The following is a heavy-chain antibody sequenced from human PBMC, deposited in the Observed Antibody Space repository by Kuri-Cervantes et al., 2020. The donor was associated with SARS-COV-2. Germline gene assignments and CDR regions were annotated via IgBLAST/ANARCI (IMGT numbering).Heavy chain of an antibody. CDR1: GGSISSSSYY. V-gene: IGHV4-39*01. J-gene: IGHJ4*01. CDR2: IYYSGST. D-gene: IGHD3-22*01. Sequence: SETLSLTCTVYGGSISSSSYYWGWIRQPPGKGLEWIGSIYYSGSTYYNPSLKSRVTISVDTSKNQFSLKLSSVTAADTAVYYCARASRFNSSGYYYSDPLLYFDYWGQGTLVTVSS. CDR3: ARASRFNSSGYYYSDPLLYFDY.